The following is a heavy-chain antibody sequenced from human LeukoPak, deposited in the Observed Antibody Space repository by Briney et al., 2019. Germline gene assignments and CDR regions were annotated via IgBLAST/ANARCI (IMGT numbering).Heavy chain of an antibody. Sequence: QAGGSLRLSCAAYGFTFSSYAMSWVRQAAGKGLEWVSAISGSGGSTYYADSVKGRFTISRDNSKNTLYLQMNSLRAEDTAVYYCAKGGRDDYVWGSYRPHAGYYFDYWGQGTLVTVSS. CDR3: AKGGRDDYVWGSYRPHAGYYFDY. J-gene: IGHJ4*02. D-gene: IGHD3-16*02. CDR1: GFTFSSYA. CDR2: ISGSGGST. V-gene: IGHV3-23*01.